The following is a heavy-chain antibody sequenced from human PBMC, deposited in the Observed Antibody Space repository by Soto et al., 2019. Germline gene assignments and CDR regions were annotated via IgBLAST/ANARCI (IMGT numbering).Heavy chain of an antibody. D-gene: IGHD3-22*01. CDR1: GFAFSGSA. J-gene: IGHJ5*02. CDR3: ARALYYYDKAWFDP. CDR2: ISYDGTYQ. Sequence: PGGSLRLSCAASGFAFSGSAMHWVRQAPDKGLEWVALISYDGTYQYYADSVKGRFTISRDNSKNTLYLQMNSLRAEDTAVYYCARALYYYDKAWFDPWGQGTLVTVS. V-gene: IGHV3-30*03.